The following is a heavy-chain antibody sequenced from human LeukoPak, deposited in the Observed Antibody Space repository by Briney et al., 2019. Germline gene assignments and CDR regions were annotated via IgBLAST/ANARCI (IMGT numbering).Heavy chain of an antibody. D-gene: IGHD6-13*01. CDR2: IYYSGST. V-gene: IGHV4-31*03. J-gene: IGHJ6*03. CDR3: ARGSYSSSWYKGGDYYMDV. CDR1: GGSISSGDYY. Sequence: SQTLSLTCTVSGGSISSGDYYWSWIRQHPGKGLEWIGYIYYSGSTYYNPSLKSRVTISVDTSKNQFSLQLSSVTAADTAVYYCARGSYSSSWYKGGDYYMDVWGKGTTVTVSS.